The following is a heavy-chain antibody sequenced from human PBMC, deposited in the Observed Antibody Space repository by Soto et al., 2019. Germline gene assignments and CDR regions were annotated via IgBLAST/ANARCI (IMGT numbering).Heavy chain of an antibody. V-gene: IGHV3-33*01. CDR1: GFTFSSYG. CDR3: AREALSGSGSSYQPSNPFDP. CDR2: IWYDGSNK. Sequence: GGSLRLSCAASGFTFSSYGMHWVRQAPGKXLEWVAVIWYDGSNKYYADSVKGRFTISRDNSKNTLYLQMNSLRAEDTAVYYCAREALSGSGSSYQPSNPFDPWGQGTLVTVSS. J-gene: IGHJ5*02. D-gene: IGHD3-10*01.